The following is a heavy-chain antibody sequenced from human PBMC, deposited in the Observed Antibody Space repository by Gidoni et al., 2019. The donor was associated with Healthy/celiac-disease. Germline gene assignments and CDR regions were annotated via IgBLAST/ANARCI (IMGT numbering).Heavy chain of an antibody. D-gene: IGHD1-26*01. CDR3: AIGGALSGSYFDY. Sequence: QLQLQESGPGLVKPSETLSLTCTVSGGSISSSSYYWGWIRQPPGKGLEWIGSIYYSGSTYYNPSLKSRDTISVDTSKNQFSLKLSSVTAADTAVYYCAIGGALSGSYFDYWGQGTLVTVSS. V-gene: IGHV4-39*01. J-gene: IGHJ4*02. CDR2: IYYSGST. CDR1: GGSISSSSYY.